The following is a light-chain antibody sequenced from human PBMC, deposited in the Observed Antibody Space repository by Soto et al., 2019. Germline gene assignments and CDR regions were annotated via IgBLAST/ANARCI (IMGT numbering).Light chain of an antibody. J-gene: IGKJ1*01. Sequence: EIGLTQATCTVSLSQGERPSLCCRASESVSSYLDGDQQKPGEAPRLLIYDAYNRATRIPARFSGSGSGTDFTLTISRLEPEDFAVYYSQQRSKWGSSFGQGTKWIS. V-gene: IGKV3-11*01. CDR3: QQRSKWGSS. CDR1: ESVSSY. CDR2: DAY.